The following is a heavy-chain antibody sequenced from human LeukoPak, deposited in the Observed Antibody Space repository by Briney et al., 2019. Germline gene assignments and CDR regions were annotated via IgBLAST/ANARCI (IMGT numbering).Heavy chain of an antibody. J-gene: IGHJ6*03. Sequence: GESLKISCKGSGYSFTSYWIGWVRPMPGKGLEWMGIIYSGDSDTRYSPSFQGQVTISADKSISTAYLQWSSLKASDTAMYYCASYTPSGETEGTVGYMDVWGKGTTVTVSS. D-gene: IGHD2-2*02. V-gene: IGHV5-51*01. CDR2: IYSGDSDT. CDR3: ASYTPSGETEGTVGYMDV. CDR1: GYSFTSYW.